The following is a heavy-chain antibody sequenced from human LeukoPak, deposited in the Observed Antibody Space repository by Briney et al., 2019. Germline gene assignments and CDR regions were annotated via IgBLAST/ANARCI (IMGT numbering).Heavy chain of an antibody. CDR3: AREGAGSGWSGYYDY. J-gene: IGHJ4*02. CDR1: GFTLSSYW. V-gene: IGHV3-74*01. Sequence: GGSMRLSCAASGFTLSSYWIHWVRQAPGKGLVWVSRINTDGSRTTYADSVKGRFTISRDNAKNTLYLQVNSLRAEDTAVYYCAREGAGSGWSGYYDYWGQGTLVTVSS. CDR2: INTDGSRT. D-gene: IGHD6-19*01.